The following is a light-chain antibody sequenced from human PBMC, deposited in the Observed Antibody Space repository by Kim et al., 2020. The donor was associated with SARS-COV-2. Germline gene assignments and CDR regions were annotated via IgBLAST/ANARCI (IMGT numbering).Light chain of an antibody. V-gene: IGKV3-11*01. CDR1: QSVNRY. J-gene: IGKJ2*01. CDR3: LQRGSWPPKYS. CDR2: DAS. Sequence: YPGDRATLSGRASQSVNRYLDWYQQKPGQTPRLLIYDASTRATGVPARFSGSGSGTDFTLTISSLEPEDFAVYYCLQRGSWPPKYSFGQGTKLEI.